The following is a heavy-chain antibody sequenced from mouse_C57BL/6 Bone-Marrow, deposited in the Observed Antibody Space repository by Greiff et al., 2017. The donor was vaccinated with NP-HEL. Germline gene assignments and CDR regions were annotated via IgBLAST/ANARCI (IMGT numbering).Heavy chain of an antibody. Sequence: EVKLVESGGDLVKPGGSLKLSCAASGFTFSSYGMSWVRPTPDQRLEWVATISRGGSYTYYPDSVKGRFTLSRDNAYNTLYLQLSSLKSEDTAMYYCARPNYVSYWYFDVWGTGTSVTVSS. V-gene: IGHV5-6*01. CDR3: ARPNYVSYWYFDV. D-gene: IGHD2-1*01. CDR2: ISRGGSYT. J-gene: IGHJ1*03. CDR1: GFTFSSYG.